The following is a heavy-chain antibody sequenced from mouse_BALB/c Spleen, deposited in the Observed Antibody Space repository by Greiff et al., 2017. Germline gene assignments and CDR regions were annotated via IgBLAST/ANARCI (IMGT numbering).Heavy chain of an antibody. V-gene: IGHV5-17*02. CDR3: ARLDYYDAMDY. J-gene: IGHJ4*01. CDR1: GFTFSSFG. D-gene: IGHD2-1*01. CDR2: ISSGSSTI. Sequence: EVKVEESGGGLVQPGGSRKLSCAASGFTFSSFGMHWVRQAPEKGLEWVAYISSGSSTIYYADTVKGRFTISRDNPKNTLFLQMTSLRSEDTAMYYCARLDYYDAMDYWGQGTSVTVSS.